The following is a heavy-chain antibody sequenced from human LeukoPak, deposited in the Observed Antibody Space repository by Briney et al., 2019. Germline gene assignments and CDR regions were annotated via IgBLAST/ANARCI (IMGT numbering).Heavy chain of an antibody. J-gene: IGHJ4*02. CDR1: GFTFSDYD. CDR2: IGTTGDT. CDR3: ARGRGYSGYVDY. V-gene: IGHV3-13*01. D-gene: IGHD5-12*01. Sequence: GGSLRLSCAASGFTFSDYDMHWVRQATGKGLEWVSAIGTTGDTYYRGSVKGRFTISRENAENSLYLQVNSLRAGDTAVYYCARGRGYSGYVDYWGQGTLVTVSS.